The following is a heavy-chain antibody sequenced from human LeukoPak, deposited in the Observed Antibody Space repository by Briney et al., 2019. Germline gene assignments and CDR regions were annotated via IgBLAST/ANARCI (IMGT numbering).Heavy chain of an antibody. CDR3: ARESTSWYFDL. CDR1: GFTVSSNY. CDR2: IYSGGST. D-gene: IGHD2-2*01. J-gene: IGHJ2*01. Sequence: GGSLRLSCAASGFTVSSNYMSWVRQAPGTGLEWVSVIYSGGSTYYADSVKGRFTISRDNSKNTLYLQMNSLRAEDTAVYYCARESTSWYFDLWGRGTLVTVSS. V-gene: IGHV3-53*01.